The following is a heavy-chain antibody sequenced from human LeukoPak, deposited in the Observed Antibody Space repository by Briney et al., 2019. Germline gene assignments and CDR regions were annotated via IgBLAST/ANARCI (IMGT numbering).Heavy chain of an antibody. D-gene: IGHD3-9*01. J-gene: IGHJ5*02. CDR3: ARVVPYYDILTGYKGAGWFDP. CDR1: GGSISSGGYY. Sequence: SQTLSLTCTVSGGSISSGGYYWSWIRQPPGKGLKWIGYIYYSGSTNYNPSLKSRVTISVDTSKNQFSLKLSSVTAADTAVYYCARVVPYYDILTGYKGAGWFDPWGQGTLVTVSS. CDR2: IYYSGST. V-gene: IGHV4-61*08.